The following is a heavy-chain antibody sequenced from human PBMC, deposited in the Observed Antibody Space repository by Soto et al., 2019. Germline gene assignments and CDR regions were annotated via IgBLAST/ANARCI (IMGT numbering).Heavy chain of an antibody. J-gene: IGHJ5*02. Sequence: PSETLHRTYPVSGGSISSYYWRWIRQPAGKELELIGRIYTSGRTTYNPSLKSRVTISVGTSKNNCSLKLSSVTAADAAAYYCAREAPGLAVAGTNFVFDPWGQGTLVTVSS. CDR1: GGSISSYY. CDR2: IYTSGRT. D-gene: IGHD6-19*01. CDR3: AREAPGLAVAGTNFVFDP. V-gene: IGHV4-4*07.